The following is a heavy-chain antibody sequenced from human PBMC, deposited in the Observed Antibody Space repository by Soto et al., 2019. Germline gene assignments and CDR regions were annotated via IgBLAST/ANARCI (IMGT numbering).Heavy chain of an antibody. D-gene: IGHD3-10*01. CDR1: GGSFSGYY. CDR3: ARGRSWPETLRKYYYYMDV. CDR2: INHSGST. Sequence: SETLSLTCAVYGGSFSGYYWSWIRQPPGKGLEWIGEINHSGSTNYNPSLKSRVTISVDTSKNQFSLKLSSVTAADTAVYYCARGRSWPETLRKYYYYMDVWGKGTTVTVSS. J-gene: IGHJ6*03. V-gene: IGHV4-34*01.